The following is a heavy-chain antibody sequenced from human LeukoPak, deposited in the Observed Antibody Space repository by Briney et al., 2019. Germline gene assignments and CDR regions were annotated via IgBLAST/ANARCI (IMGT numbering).Heavy chain of an antibody. CDR3: TRQEEPSALIDH. V-gene: IGHV3-73*01. CDR2: IRSKSNYYAT. J-gene: IGHJ4*02. D-gene: IGHD1-14*01. Sequence: GGSLRLSCAASGFSFSGSAMHWVRQVSGKGLEWLGRIRSKSNYYATTYGVSVKGRFTISRDESKNTAYLQMNSLETEDTAVYYCTRQEEPSALIDHWGQGTLVTVSS. CDR1: GFSFSGSA.